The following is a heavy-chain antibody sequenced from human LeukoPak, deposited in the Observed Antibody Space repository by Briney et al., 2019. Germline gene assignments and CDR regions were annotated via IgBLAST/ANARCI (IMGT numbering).Heavy chain of an antibody. CDR1: GGSISSGGYS. CDR2: IYHSGST. V-gene: IGHV4-30-2*01. D-gene: IGHD6-19*01. Sequence: PPETLSLTCAVSGGSISSGGYSWSWIRQPPGKGLEWIGYIYHSGSTYYNPSLKSRVTISVDRSKNQFSLKLSSVTAADTAVYYCARDQWLDGPFDYWGQGTLVTVSS. CDR3: ARDQWLDGPFDY. J-gene: IGHJ4*02.